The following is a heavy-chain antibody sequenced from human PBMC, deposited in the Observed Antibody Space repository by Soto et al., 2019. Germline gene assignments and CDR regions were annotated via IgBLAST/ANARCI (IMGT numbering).Heavy chain of an antibody. CDR3: ARDGHSSTWLNWFDP. CDR2: ITSSSTTI. CDR1: GFTFRSYS. V-gene: IGHV3-48*02. D-gene: IGHD6-13*01. J-gene: IGHJ5*02. Sequence: EVQLVESGGGLVQPGGSLRLSRVASGFTFRSYSMNWVRQAPGKWLEWLSHITSSSTTINYADSGKGRFTIYRDNDKNSLYRQMNGLRDEGTAVYYCARDGHSSTWLNWFDPWGQGTLVTVST.